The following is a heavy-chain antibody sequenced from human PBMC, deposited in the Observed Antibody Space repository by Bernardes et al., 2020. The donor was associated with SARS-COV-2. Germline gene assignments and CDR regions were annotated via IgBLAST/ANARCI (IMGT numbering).Heavy chain of an antibody. CDR1: GFSLSTSGVG. CDR2: IYWDDDK. D-gene: IGHD6-13*01. V-gene: IGHV2-5*02. CDR3: AHRIAGLQQPYFDY. J-gene: IGHJ4*02. Sequence: SGPTLVKPTQTLTLTCTFSGFSLSTSGVGVGWIRQPPGKALEWLALIYWDDDKRYSPSLKSRLTITKDTSKNQVVLTMTNMDPVDTATYYCAHRIAGLQQPYFDYWGQGTLVTVSS.